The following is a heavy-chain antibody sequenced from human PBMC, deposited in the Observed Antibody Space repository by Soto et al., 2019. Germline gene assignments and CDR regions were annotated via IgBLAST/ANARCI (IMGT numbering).Heavy chain of an antibody. CDR3: ARVGGYGMDV. CDR2: IGTAGDT. V-gene: IGHV3-13*01. CDR1: GFTFSSYD. J-gene: IGHJ6*02. Sequence: PGGSLRLSCAASGFTFSSYDMHWVRQATGKGLEWVSAIGTAGDTYCPGSVKGRFTISRENAKNSLYLQMNSLRAGDTAVYYCARVGGYGMDVWGQGTTVTVSS.